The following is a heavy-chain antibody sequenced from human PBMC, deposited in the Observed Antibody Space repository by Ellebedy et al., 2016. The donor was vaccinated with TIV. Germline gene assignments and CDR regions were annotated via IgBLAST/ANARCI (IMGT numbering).Heavy chain of an antibody. CDR2: IYRGGST. D-gene: IGHD3-3*01. V-gene: IGHV3-53*01. J-gene: IGHJ6*02. CDR3: ARENFWSGYLAYYYYGMDV. CDR1: GFTVSSNY. Sequence: GESLKISCAASGFTVSSNYMSWIRQAPGKGLEWVSVIYRGGSTYYADSVKGRFTISRDNSKDTLYLQMNSLRAEDTAVYYCARENFWSGYLAYYYYGMDVWGQGTTVTVSS.